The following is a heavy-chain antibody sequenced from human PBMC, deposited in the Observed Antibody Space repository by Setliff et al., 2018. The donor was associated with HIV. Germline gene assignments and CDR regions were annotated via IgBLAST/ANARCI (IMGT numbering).Heavy chain of an antibody. CDR3: ARDLGGLRRYFDY. J-gene: IGHJ4*02. CDR1: GGSISSSGYY. CDR2: IYYSGRT. D-gene: IGHD2-15*01. V-gene: IGHV4-61*08. Sequence: SETLSLTCTVSGGSISSSGYYWGWIRQHPGKGLEWIGYIYYSGRTNYNPSLKSRVTISVDTSKNQFSLKLSSVTAADTAMYYCARDLGGLRRYFDYWGQGTLVTVSS.